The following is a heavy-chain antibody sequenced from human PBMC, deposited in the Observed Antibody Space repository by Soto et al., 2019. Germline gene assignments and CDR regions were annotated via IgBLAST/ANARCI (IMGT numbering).Heavy chain of an antibody. CDR1: GDSITSGVHY. V-gene: IGHV4-31*03. Sequence: NPSETLSLTCTVSGDSITSGVHYWSWIRQLPGKGLEWIGYIFYSGPTYYNPSLKSRVAISVDTSKNQFSLKLSSVTAADTAVYYCARRYGGNFDYWGQGTLVTAPQ. D-gene: IGHD1-26*01. CDR3: ARRYGGNFDY. CDR2: IFYSGPT. J-gene: IGHJ4*02.